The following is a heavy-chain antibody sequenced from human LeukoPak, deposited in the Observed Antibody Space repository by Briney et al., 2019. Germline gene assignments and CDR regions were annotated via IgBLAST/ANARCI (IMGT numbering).Heavy chain of an antibody. CDR1: GGTFSSYA. D-gene: IGHD2-21*02. Sequence: ASVKVSCKASGGTFSSYAISWVRQAPGQGLEWMGQIIPMLGTASYAQRFQGRVTLTADESTSTAYMELSSLRSEDTAVYYCATPAVTDENWFDPWGQGTLVTVSS. CDR3: ATPAVTDENWFDP. V-gene: IGHV1-69*13. CDR2: IIPMLGTA. J-gene: IGHJ5*02.